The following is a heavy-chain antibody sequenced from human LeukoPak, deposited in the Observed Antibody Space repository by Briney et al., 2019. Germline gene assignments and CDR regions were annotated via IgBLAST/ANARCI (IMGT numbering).Heavy chain of an antibody. CDR3: AKGIDSSGYYPFDY. CDR2: VSGSGTYT. CDR1: GFTFNSYA. V-gene: IGHV3-23*01. D-gene: IGHD3-22*01. Sequence: GGSLGLSCVASGFTFNSYAMSWVRQAPGKGLEWVSAVSGSGTYTYYADSVKGRFSLSRDISKNTLYLQMNSLRAEDTAIYYCAKGIDSSGYYPFDYWGQGTLVTVSS. J-gene: IGHJ4*02.